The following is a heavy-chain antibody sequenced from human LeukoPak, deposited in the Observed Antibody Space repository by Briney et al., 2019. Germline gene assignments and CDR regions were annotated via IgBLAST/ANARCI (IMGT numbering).Heavy chain of an antibody. CDR2: VYYSGST. CDR3: ARIHRYCSGGACYVLDN. CDR1: GGSTSSSNYY. V-gene: IGHV4-61*05. D-gene: IGHD2-15*01. Sequence: SETLSLTCTVSGGSTSSSNYYWGWIRQPPGRGLEWIGYVYYSGSTNYNPSFKSRITISVDTSRNQFSLQLSSVTAADTAVYYCARIHRYCSGGACYVLDNWGQGTLVAVSS. J-gene: IGHJ4*02.